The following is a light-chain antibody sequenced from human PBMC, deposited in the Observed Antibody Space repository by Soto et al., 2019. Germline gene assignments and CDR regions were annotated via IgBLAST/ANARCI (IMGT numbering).Light chain of an antibody. J-gene: IGKJ4*01. V-gene: IGKV3-11*01. CDR2: DAS. Sequence: EIXLTQSPATLSLSPGQRATLSCRASQSVSSYLAWYQQKPGQAPRLLIYDASNRATGIPARFSGSGSGTDFTLTISSLEPEDFAIYYCQQRSYWPPLTFGGGTKVEMK. CDR3: QQRSYWPPLT. CDR1: QSVSSY.